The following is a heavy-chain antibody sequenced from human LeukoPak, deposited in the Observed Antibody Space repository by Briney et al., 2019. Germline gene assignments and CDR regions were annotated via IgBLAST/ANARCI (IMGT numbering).Heavy chain of an antibody. D-gene: IGHD2-15*01. Sequence: GSLRLSCAASGFTVSSNYMSRVRQAPGKGLEWVSVIYSTGTIYYADSVKGRFTISRDNSKNTLYLQMSSLRVEDTAMYYCATGSCSGAGCNYGTPLDYWGQGTLLTVSS. CDR1: GFTVSSNY. V-gene: IGHV3-53*01. J-gene: IGHJ4*02. CDR3: ATGSCSGAGCNYGTPLDY. CDR2: IYSTGTI.